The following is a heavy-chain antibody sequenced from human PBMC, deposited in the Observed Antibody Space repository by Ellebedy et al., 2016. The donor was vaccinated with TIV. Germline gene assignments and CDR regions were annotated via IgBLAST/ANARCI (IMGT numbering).Heavy chain of an antibody. CDR1: GLTFSSHA. CDR3: VTWDQDYGR. CDR2: INPDGSAE. Sequence: PGGSLRLSCAASGLTFSSHAMSWVRQAPGKGLAWVAHINPDGSAEYYVDSVKGRFSISRDNAKRSLFLQMNSLRVDDTAVYYCVTWDQDYGRWGQGSLVTISS. V-gene: IGHV3-7*03. J-gene: IGHJ4*02. D-gene: IGHD3-10*01.